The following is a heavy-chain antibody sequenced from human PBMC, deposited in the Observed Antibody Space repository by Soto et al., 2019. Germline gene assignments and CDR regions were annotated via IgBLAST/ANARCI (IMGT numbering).Heavy chain of an antibody. V-gene: IGHV3-74*01. Sequence: GGSLRLSCVASGFNFSSHWMHWGRQAPGKGLMWVSRINSDGSSTSYAESGNGRIIISRDNAKNTVFLQMNSLRAADTAVYYCARGVTDTTESCYWGRGVLVTVSS. CDR2: INSDGSST. CDR1: GFNFSSHW. J-gene: IGHJ4*02. CDR3: ARGVTDTTESCY. D-gene: IGHD4-17*01.